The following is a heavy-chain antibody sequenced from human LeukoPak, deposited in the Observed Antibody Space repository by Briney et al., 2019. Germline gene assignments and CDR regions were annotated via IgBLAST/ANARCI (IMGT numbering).Heavy chain of an antibody. CDR2: ISSSSSTI. CDR3: ARDAVQSSSSVNWFDP. V-gene: IGHV3-48*04. CDR1: GFTFSGYS. D-gene: IGHD6-6*01. J-gene: IGHJ5*02. Sequence: GGSLRLSCAASGFTFSGYSMNWVRQAPGKGLEWVSYISSSSSTIYYADSVKGRFTISRDNAKNSLYLQMNNLRAEDTAVYYCARDAVQSSSSVNWFDPWGQGTLVTVSS.